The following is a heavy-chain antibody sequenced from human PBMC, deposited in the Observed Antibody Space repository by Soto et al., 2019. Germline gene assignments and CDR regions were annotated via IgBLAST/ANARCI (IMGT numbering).Heavy chain of an antibody. J-gene: IGHJ5*02. Sequence: PSENLSLTCTGSGGSISSYYWSWIRQPPGKGLEWIGYIYYSGSTNYNPSLKSRVTISVDTSKNQFSLKLSSVTAADTAVYYCARGNGGYDSAWFDPWGQGTLVTVSS. V-gene: IGHV4-59*01. CDR3: ARGNGGYDSAWFDP. CDR2: IYYSGST. CDR1: GGSISSYY. D-gene: IGHD5-12*01.